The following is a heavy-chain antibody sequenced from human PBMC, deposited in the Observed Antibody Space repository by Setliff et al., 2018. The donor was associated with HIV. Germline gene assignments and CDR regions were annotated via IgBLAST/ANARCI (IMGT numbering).Heavy chain of an antibody. D-gene: IGHD5-12*01. CDR2: IYQSGSI. CDR1: GYSINSGFS. CDR3: ARQRDPPGFRLIYYYYYMDV. J-gene: IGHJ6*03. V-gene: IGHV4-38-2*01. Sequence: KTSETLSLTCAASGYSINSGFSRAWIRQPPGQGPQWIGSIYQSGSIYYNPSLQSRVTISVDTSKNQFSLKLSSVTAADTGVYYCARQRDPPGFRLIYYYYYMDVWGKGTTVTVSS.